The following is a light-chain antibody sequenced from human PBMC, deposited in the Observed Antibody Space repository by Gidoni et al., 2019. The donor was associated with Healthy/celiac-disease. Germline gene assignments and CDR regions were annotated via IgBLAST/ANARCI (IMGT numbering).Light chain of an antibody. CDR1: QSVSSSY. Sequence: IVLTQSPATLSLSPGERATLSCRASQSVSSSYLAWYQQKPGQAPRPLIYVASSRATGIPDRFSGSGSGTDFTLTISRLEPEDFAVYYCQQYGSSPWTFGQGTKVEIK. V-gene: IGKV3-20*01. J-gene: IGKJ1*01. CDR3: QQYGSSPWT. CDR2: VAS.